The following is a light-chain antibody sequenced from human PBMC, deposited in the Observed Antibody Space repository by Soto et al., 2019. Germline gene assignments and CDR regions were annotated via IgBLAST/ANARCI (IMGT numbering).Light chain of an antibody. J-gene: IGLJ2*01. CDR2: RNN. Sequence: QSVLTQPPSASGTPGQRVTISCSGSSSNIGSNYVYWYQQLPGTAPKLLIYRNNQRPSGVPDRFSGCKSGTSATPAISGRRSEDEADYYCAAWDDSLSVVVFGGGTQLTVL. CDR1: SSNIGSNY. CDR3: AAWDDSLSVVV. V-gene: IGLV1-47*01.